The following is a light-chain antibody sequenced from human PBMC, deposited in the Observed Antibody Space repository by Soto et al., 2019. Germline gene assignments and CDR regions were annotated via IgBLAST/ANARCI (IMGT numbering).Light chain of an antibody. CDR2: AES. CDR3: QQYYSYPRT. CDR1: QGIAGS. V-gene: IGKV1-9*01. Sequence: HVTQSPSVESASVGDRVTITCRASQGIAGSLAWYQQKPGKPPKLLIYAESTLQSGVPSRFSGSGSGTDFNLTISSLQPEDFATYYCQQYYSYPRTFGQGTKVDIK. J-gene: IGKJ1*01.